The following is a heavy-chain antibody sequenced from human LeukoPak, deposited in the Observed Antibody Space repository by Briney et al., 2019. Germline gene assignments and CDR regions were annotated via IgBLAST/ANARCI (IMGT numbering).Heavy chain of an antibody. D-gene: IGHD6-19*01. Sequence: PGGSLRLSCAASGFTFSSYAMSWVRQAPGKGLDWVSAISGSGSSTYYADSVKGRFTISRDNSKNTLYLQMNSLRAEDTAVYYCAKDVHSSGWYTAFDYWGQGTLVTVSS. CDR1: GFTFSSYA. J-gene: IGHJ4*02. CDR3: AKDVHSSGWYTAFDY. V-gene: IGHV3-23*01. CDR2: ISGSGSST.